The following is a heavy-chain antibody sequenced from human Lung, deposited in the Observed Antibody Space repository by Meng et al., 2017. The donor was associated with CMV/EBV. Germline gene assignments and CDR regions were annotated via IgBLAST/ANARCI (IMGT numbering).Heavy chain of an antibody. J-gene: IGHJ3*01. CDR2: IYSGGTT. V-gene: IGHV3-53*01. D-gene: IGHD2/OR15-2a*01. Sequence: SCEASGFIVSSTYMSWVRQAPGKGLEWVSVIYSGGTTFKANSVKGRFTISRDNSKNTLFLQMNRLRAEDTAVYYCARSILSNGIDAFDFWGQGTMVTVSS. CDR1: GFIVSSTY. CDR3: ARSILSNGIDAFDF.